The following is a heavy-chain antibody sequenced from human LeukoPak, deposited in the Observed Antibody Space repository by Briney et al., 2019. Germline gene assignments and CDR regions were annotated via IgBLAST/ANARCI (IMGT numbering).Heavy chain of an antibody. D-gene: IGHD3-22*01. V-gene: IGHV4-39*01. CDR3: ARRSYDGSGYYYVDY. CDR2: ISSGGSA. CDR1: GGSISSSGYY. Sequence: PSETLSLTCTVSGGSISSSGYYWGWIRQPPRKGLEWIGSISSGGSAHYIPSLKSRVTISVDTPKNQFSLKLSSVTAADTAVYYCARRSYDGSGYYYVDYWGQGTLVTVSS. J-gene: IGHJ4*02.